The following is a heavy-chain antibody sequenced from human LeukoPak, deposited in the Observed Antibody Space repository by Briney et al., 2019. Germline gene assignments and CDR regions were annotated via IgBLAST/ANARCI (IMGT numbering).Heavy chain of an antibody. J-gene: IGHJ4*02. D-gene: IGHD6-19*01. CDR2: IYYSGST. CDR3: ARGAVAGIDY. Sequence: PSETLSLTCTVSGGSISSYYCGWVRQPPGKGLEWIGYIYYSGSTNYNPSLKSRVTISVDTSKNQFSLKLSSVTAADTAVYYCARGAVAGIDYWGQGTLVTVSS. V-gene: IGHV4-59*01. CDR1: GGSISSYY.